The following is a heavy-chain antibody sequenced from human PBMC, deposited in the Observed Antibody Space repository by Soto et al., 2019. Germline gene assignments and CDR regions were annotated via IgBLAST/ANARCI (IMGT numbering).Heavy chain of an antibody. CDR1: GFTFSSYG. CDR2: ISYDGSNK. D-gene: IGHD5-12*01. V-gene: IGHV3-30*18. CDR3: AKVYSDHHGPSLIDY. J-gene: IGHJ4*02. Sequence: QVHLVESGGAVVQPGRSLRLSCAASGFTFSSYGMHWVRQAPGKGLEWVAVISYDGSNKYCADSVKGRFTISRDYSKNTLYLEMNRLRAEDTAVYYCAKVYSDHHGPSLIDYWGQGTLVTVSS.